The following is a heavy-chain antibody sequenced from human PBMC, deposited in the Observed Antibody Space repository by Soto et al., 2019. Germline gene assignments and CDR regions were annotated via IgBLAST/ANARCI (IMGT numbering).Heavy chain of an antibody. CDR1: GGTFSSYA. CDR2: IIPIFGTA. J-gene: IGHJ6*02. D-gene: IGHD2-2*01. Sequence: SVKVSCKASGGTFSSYAISWVRQAPGQGLEWMGGIIPIFGTANYAQKFQGRVTITADKSTSTAYMELSSLRSEDTAVYYCARDPTAYCSSTSCYQRYYGMDVWGQGTPVTVSS. CDR3: ARDPTAYCSSTSCYQRYYGMDV. V-gene: IGHV1-69*06.